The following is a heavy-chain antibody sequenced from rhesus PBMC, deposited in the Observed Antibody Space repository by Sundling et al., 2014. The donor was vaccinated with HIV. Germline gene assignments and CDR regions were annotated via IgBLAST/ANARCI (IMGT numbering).Heavy chain of an antibody. CDR3: ARDQGYSEYTEGGLDS. Sequence: EVQLVESGGGLVQPGGSLRLSCAASGFTFSSYGIHWVRQAPGKGLEWVAVISYDGSKQYYADSVKDRFTISRDNSKNMLYLQMNNLKLEDTAVYYCARDQGYSEYTEGGLDSWGQGVVVTVSS. CDR1: GFTFSSYG. CDR2: ISYDGSKQ. D-gene: IGHD5-42*01. V-gene: IGHV3-54*02. J-gene: IGHJ6*01.